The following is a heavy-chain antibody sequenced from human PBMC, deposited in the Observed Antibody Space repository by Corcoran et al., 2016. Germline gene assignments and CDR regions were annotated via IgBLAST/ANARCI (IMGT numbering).Heavy chain of an antibody. Sequence: QEQLVQSGAEVKKPGASVKVSCKASGYTFTGYYMHWVRQAPRQGLEWMGWIYPNSGGTNYAQKFQGRVTMSRDTSTSTAYMELSRLRSDDTAVYYCARDGYYGGALDIWGQGTLVAVSS. CDR2: IYPNSGGT. J-gene: IGHJ3*02. CDR1: GYTFTGYY. V-gene: IGHV1-2*02. D-gene: IGHD3-10*01. CDR3: ARDGYYGGALDI.